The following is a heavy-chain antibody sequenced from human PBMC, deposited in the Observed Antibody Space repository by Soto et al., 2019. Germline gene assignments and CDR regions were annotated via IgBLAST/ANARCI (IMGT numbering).Heavy chain of an antibody. CDR1: GGSFSNYI. Sequence: QVHLVQSGAEVKKPGSSVKVSCKASGGSFSNYIFAWVRQAPGRGLEWMGGTIPMFATAQYAQKWQGRVTITADESTSTVYMDPTSLTSDDTAVYYCARGLFGQQWLVGFDTWGQGTLVTVSS. CDR3: ARGLFGQQWLVGFDT. CDR2: TIPMFATA. V-gene: IGHV1-69*01. J-gene: IGHJ4*02. D-gene: IGHD6-19*01.